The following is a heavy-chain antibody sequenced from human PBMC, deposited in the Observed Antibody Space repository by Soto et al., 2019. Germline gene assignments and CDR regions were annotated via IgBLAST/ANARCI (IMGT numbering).Heavy chain of an antibody. J-gene: IGHJ4*02. CDR3: AKALLVGATRGPCNY. V-gene: IGHV3-23*01. Sequence: RGGSLSLSSAASGFTFSSYAMSWFRQAPWKGLEWVSAISGSGGSTYYADSVKGRFTISRDNSKNTLYLQMNSLRAEDTAVYYCAKALLVGATRGPCNYWGQGTLVTVSS. CDR1: GFTFSSYA. CDR2: ISGSGGST. D-gene: IGHD1-26*01.